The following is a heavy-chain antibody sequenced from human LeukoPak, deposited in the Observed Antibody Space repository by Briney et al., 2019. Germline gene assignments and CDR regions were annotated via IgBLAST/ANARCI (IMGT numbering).Heavy chain of an antibody. D-gene: IGHD7-27*01. CDR2: ISYDGSNK. V-gene: IGHV3-30*01. J-gene: IGHJ6*03. Sequence: PGRSLRLSCAASGFTFSSYAMHWVHQAPGKGLEWVAVISYDGSNKYYADSVKGRFTISRDNSKNTLYLQMNSLRAEDTAVYYCATRSGRILEYYYYYYYMDVWGKGTTVTVSS. CDR3: ATRSGRILEYYYYYYYMDV. CDR1: GFTFSSYA.